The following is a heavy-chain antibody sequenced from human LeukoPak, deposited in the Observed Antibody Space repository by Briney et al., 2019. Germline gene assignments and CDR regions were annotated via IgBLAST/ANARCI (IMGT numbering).Heavy chain of an antibody. D-gene: IGHD5-24*01. CDR3: ARRKGDGYNSPFDY. J-gene: IGHJ4*02. CDR1: GYSFPNYW. V-gene: IGHV5-51*01. Sequence: SGESLKISCKGSGYSFPNYWIGWVRQMPGQGLEWMGIIYPAYSDTRYSPSFQGQVTISADKSINTAYLQWTSLKASDNAMYYCARRKGDGYNSPFDYWGQGTLVTVSS. CDR2: IYPAYSDT.